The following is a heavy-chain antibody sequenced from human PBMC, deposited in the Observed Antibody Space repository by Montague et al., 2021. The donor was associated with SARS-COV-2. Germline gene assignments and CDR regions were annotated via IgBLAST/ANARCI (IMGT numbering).Heavy chain of an antibody. D-gene: IGHD6-19*01. V-gene: IGHV3-7*01. CDR3: ARSSSIAVAAAY. CDR2: IKQDGSEK. Sequence: SLRLSCAASGFTFSRYWLSWVRQAPGKGLEWVANIKQDGSEKYYXXSLKVRFTISRDNAKNSLYLQMNSLRAEDTAVYYCARSSSIAVAAAYWGQGTLVTVSS. J-gene: IGHJ4*02. CDR1: GFTFSRYW.